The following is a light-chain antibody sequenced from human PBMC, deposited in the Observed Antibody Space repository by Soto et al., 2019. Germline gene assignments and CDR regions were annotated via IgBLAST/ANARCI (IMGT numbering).Light chain of an antibody. V-gene: IGKV1-33*01. CDR1: QDISNY. CDR2: DAS. Sequence: DIQMTQSPSSLSASVGDRVTITCQASQDISNYLNWYQQKPGKAPKLLIYDASNLKTGVPSRFSGSGSGTDFTFTISSLQPEDIATYYCQQYDNLPYTFGQGTKVDIK. J-gene: IGKJ2*01. CDR3: QQYDNLPYT.